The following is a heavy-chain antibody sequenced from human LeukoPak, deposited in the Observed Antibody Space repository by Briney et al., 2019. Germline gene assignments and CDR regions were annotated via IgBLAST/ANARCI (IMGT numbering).Heavy chain of an antibody. J-gene: IGHJ4*02. CDR2: ISYDGSNK. CDR3: ASPQGGGGYYFPY. CDR1: GFTFSSYA. V-gene: IGHV3-30*04. D-gene: IGHD3-3*01. Sequence: PGGSLRLSCAASGFTFSSYAMHWVRQAPGKGLEWVAVISYDGSNKYYADSVKGRFTISRDNSKNTLYLQMNSLRAEDTAVYYCASPQGGGGYYFPYWAKEPRAPVSS.